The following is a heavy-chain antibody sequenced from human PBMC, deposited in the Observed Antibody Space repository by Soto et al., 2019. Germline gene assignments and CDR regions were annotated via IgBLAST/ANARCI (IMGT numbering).Heavy chain of an antibody. CDR2: IYYSGST. J-gene: IGHJ6*02. Sequence: SETLSLTCTVSGGSVSSGSYYWSWIRQPPGKGLEWIGYIYYSGSTNYNPSLKSRVTISVDTSKNQFSLKLSSVTAADTAVYYCARSGSSSWYSYYYYGMDVWGQGTTVTVSS. D-gene: IGHD6-13*01. V-gene: IGHV4-61*01. CDR1: GGSVSSGSYY. CDR3: ARSGSSSWYSYYYYGMDV.